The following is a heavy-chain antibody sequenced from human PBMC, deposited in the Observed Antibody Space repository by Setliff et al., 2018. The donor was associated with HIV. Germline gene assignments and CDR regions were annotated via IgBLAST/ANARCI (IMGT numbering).Heavy chain of an antibody. CDR1: GFTFGDYA. V-gene: IGHV3-49*04. CDR3: TCFDYGDY. D-gene: IGHD3-16*01. CDR2: IRSKAYGGTT. Sequence: GGSLRLSCTASGFTFGDYAMSWVRQAPGKGLEWVGFIRSKAYGGTTEYAASVKGRFIISRDDSKSIAYLQMNSLKTEDTAVYYCTCFDYGDYWGQGTLVTVSS. J-gene: IGHJ4*02.